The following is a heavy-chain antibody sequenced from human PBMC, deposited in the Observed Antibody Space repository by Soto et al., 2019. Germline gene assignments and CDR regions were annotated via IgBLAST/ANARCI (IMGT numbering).Heavy chain of an antibody. J-gene: IGHJ4*02. D-gene: IGHD3-22*01. Sequence: PGGSLRLSCAASGFTVSSNYMSWVRQAPGKGLEWVSVIYSGGSTYYADSVKGRFTISRDNSKNTLYLQMNSLRAEDTAVYYCARDTTYYYDSSGYKTLDYWGQGTLVTVSS. CDR2: IYSGGST. CDR1: GFTVSSNY. V-gene: IGHV3-66*01. CDR3: ARDTTYYYDSSGYKTLDY.